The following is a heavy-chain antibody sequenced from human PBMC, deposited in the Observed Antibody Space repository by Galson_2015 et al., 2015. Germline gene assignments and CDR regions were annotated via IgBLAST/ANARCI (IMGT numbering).Heavy chain of an antibody. J-gene: IGHJ4*02. CDR2: MYYSGST. V-gene: IGHV4-39*01. D-gene: IGHD1-7*01. Sequence: SMYYSGSTYYNPSLKSRVTISVDTSKNQFSLKLSSVTAADTAVYYCARQRRDITGTTSYFDYWGQGTLVTVSS. CDR3: ARQRRDITGTTSYFDY.